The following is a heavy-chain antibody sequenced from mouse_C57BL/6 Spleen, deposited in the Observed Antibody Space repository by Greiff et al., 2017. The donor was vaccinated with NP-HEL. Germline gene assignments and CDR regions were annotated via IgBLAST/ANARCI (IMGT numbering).Heavy chain of an antibody. CDR2: IYPGSGNT. CDR3: ARWDDGYPFDY. J-gene: IGHJ2*01. D-gene: IGHD2-3*01. CDR1: GYTFTDYY. V-gene: IGHV1-76*01. Sequence: VQLQQSGAELVRPGASVKLSCKASGYTFTDYYINWVKQRPGQGLEWIARIYPGSGNTYYNEKFKGKATLTAEKSSSTAYMQLSSLTSEDSAVYFCARWDDGYPFDYWGQGTTLTVSS.